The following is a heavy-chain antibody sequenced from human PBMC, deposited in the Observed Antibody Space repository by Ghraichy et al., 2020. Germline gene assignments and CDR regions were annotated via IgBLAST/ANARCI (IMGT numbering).Heavy chain of an antibody. CDR2: INPHSGGT. V-gene: IGHV1-2*02. Sequence: VKVSCKASGYIFSGYYIHWVRQAPGQGLEWMGWINPHSGGTNYAQKFQGRVTMTRDTSISTAYMELSRLRSDDTAVYYCARDIVVVKVAMSSYYYYGMDVWGQGTTVTVSS. D-gene: IGHD2-2*01. J-gene: IGHJ6*02. CDR3: ARDIVVVKVAMSSYYYYGMDV. CDR1: GYIFSGYY.